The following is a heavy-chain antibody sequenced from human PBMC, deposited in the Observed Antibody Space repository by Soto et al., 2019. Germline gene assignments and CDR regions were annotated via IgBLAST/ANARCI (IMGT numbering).Heavy chain of an antibody. V-gene: IGHV4-59*01. CDR2: THGSGIT. CDR3: ASYIEGGGGRGY. Sequence: QVQLQESGPGLVKPSETLSLTCTVSGGSITGYHWCWIRQPPGKGLEWIGYTHGSGITNYSPSLQSRVTISVDTSKNHFSLKLSSVTASDTAVYYCASYIEGGGGRGYWGQGHLLTVSS. CDR1: GGSITGYH. D-gene: IGHD1-26*01. J-gene: IGHJ4*02.